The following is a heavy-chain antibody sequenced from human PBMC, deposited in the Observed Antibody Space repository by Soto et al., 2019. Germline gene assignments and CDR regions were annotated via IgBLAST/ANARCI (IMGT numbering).Heavy chain of an antibody. V-gene: IGHV3-30*18. J-gene: IGHJ4*02. CDR2: LSYDGSKE. CDR1: GFTFSSFG. Sequence: GGSLRLSFAASGFTFSSFGMHWVRQAPGKGLEWVALLSYDGSKEYYADSVKGRFSVSRDNSKNTLYLQMNSLRVEDTAVYFCAKRLLRGTTLSVLDYWGRGTLVTVS. CDR3: AKRLLRGTTLSVLDY. D-gene: IGHD4-17*01.